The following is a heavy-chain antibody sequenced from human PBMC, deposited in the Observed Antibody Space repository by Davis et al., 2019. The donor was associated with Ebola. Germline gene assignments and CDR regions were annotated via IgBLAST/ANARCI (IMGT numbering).Heavy chain of an antibody. D-gene: IGHD1-26*01. V-gene: IGHV3-23*01. J-gene: IGHJ4*02. CDR2: ISGSAGST. CDR3: ARRAVGTIYYLDS. Sequence: GESLKISCAASEFTFSSYYMSWVRQAPGKGLEWVSIISGSAGSTYYADSVKGRFTISRDNSKNTLYLQMNSLRAEDTALYYCARRAVGTIYYLDSWGQGTLVTVSS. CDR1: EFTFSSYY.